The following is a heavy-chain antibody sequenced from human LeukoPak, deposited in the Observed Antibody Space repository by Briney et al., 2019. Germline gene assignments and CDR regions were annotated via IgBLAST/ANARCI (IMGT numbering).Heavy chain of an antibody. Sequence: SETLSLTCTVSGGSISSSSYYWGWIRQPPGKGLEWIGSIYYSGSTYYNPSLKSRVTISVDTSKNQFSLKLSSVTAADTAVYYCARDQRWLQFADYYHYYYYMDVWGKGTTVTVSS. J-gene: IGHJ6*03. V-gene: IGHV4-39*07. CDR1: GGSISSSSYY. CDR2: IYYSGST. D-gene: IGHD5-24*01. CDR3: ARDQRWLQFADYYHYYYYMDV.